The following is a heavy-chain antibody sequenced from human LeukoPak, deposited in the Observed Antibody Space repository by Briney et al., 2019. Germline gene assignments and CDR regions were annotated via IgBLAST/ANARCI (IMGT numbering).Heavy chain of an antibody. D-gene: IGHD1-26*01. V-gene: IGHV3-21*01. J-gene: IGHJ6*03. CDR1: GFTFDDYA. CDR3: ARDGGSYYFSSGLFYYYYYMDV. Sequence: GSLRLSCAASGFTFDDYAMHWVRQAPGKGLEWVSSISSSSSYIYYADSVKGRFTISRDNAKNSLYLQMNSLRAEDTAVYYCARDGGSYYFSSGLFYYYYYMDVWGKGTTVTVSS. CDR2: ISSSSSYI.